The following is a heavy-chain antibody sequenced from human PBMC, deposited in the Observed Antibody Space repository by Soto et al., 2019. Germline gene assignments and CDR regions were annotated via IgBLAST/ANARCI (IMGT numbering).Heavy chain of an antibody. V-gene: IGHV3-23*01. CDR1: GFTFDDYA. Sequence: GGSLRLSCAASGFTFDDYAMHWVRQAPGKGLEWVSAISGSGGSTYYADSVKGRFTISRDNSKNTLYLQMNSLRAEDTAVYYCAKVYSGYVGWGQGTLVTVSS. J-gene: IGHJ4*02. CDR3: AKVYSGYVG. D-gene: IGHD5-12*01. CDR2: ISGSGGST.